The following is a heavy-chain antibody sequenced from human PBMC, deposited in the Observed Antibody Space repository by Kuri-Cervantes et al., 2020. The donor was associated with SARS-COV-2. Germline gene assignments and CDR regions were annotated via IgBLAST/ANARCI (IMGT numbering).Heavy chain of an antibody. V-gene: IGHV4-34*01. CDR2: INHRGST. Sequence: SQTLSLPCAVYGGSFSGYYWSWIRQPPGKGMEWIGEINHRGSTNYNPSLKSRVTISVDTSKNQFSLKLRSVTAADTAVYYCARGRNYYDSSGYFYYFDYWGQGTLVTVSS. CDR3: ARGRNYYDSSGYFYYFDY. J-gene: IGHJ4*02. CDR1: GGSFSGYY. D-gene: IGHD3-22*01.